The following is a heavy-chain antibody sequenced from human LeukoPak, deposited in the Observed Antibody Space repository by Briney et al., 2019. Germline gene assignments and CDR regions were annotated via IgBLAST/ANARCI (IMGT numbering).Heavy chain of an antibody. J-gene: IGHJ3*02. CDR1: GFTFSNYG. D-gene: IGHD3-22*01. V-gene: IGHV3-33*06. CDR2: IWYDGSNK. CDR3: AKASFDNSGYYYDAFDI. Sequence: GRSLRLSCAASGFTFSNYGMHWVRQAPGKGLEWVASIWYDGSNKYYADSVKGRFTISRDNSKNTLYLQMNSLRAEDTDVYYCAKASFDNSGYYYDAFDIWGQGTMVTVSS.